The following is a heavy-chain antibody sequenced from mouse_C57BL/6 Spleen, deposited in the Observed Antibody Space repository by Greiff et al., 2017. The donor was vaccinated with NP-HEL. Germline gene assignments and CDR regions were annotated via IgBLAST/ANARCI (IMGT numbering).Heavy chain of an antibody. V-gene: IGHV1-61*01. J-gene: IGHJ2*01. D-gene: IGHD2-5*01. CDR2: IYPSDSET. CDR1: GYTFTSYW. CDR3: ARDYSNYDYFDY. Sequence: VQLQQPGAELVRPGSSVKLSCKASGYTFTSYWMDWVKQRPGQGLEWIGNIYPSDSETHYNQKFKDKATLTVDKSSSTAYMQLSSLTSEDSAVYYCARDYSNYDYFDYWGQGTTLTVSS.